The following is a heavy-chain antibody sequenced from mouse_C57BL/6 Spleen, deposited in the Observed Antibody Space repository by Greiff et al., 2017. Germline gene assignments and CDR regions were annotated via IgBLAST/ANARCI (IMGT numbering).Heavy chain of an antibody. CDR3: ANNYDYDVGFAY. J-gene: IGHJ3*01. V-gene: IGHV1-55*01. D-gene: IGHD2-4*01. CDR2: IYPGSGST. Sequence: QVQLQQPGAELVKPGASVKMSCKASGYTFTSYWITWVKQRPGQGLEWIGDIYPGSGSTNYNEKFKSKATLTVDTSSSTAYMQLSSLTSEDSAVYYCANNYDYDVGFAYWGQGTLVTVSA. CDR1: GYTFTSYW.